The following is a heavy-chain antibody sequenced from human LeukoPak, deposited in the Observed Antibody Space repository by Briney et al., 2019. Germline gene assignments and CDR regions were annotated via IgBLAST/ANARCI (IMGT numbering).Heavy chain of an antibody. J-gene: IGHJ4*02. D-gene: IGHD1-26*01. CDR1: GGTFSSYA. CDR2: IIPIFGTA. V-gene: IGHV1-69*01. CDR3: ARGIVGATTKVAFDY. Sequence: SVKVSCKASGGTFSSYAISWVRQAPGQGLGWMGGIIPIFGTANYAQKFQGRVTITADESTSTAYMGLSSLRSEDTAVYYCARGIVGATTKVAFDYWGQGTLVTVSS.